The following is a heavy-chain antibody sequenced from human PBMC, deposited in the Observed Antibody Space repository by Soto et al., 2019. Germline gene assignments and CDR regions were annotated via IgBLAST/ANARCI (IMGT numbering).Heavy chain of an antibody. Sequence: GGSLRLSCAASGFTFSSYGMHWVRQAPGKGLEWVAVIWYDGSNKYYADSVKGRFTISRDNSKNTLYLQMNSLRAEDTAVYYCARESSGSSGWYLDYWGQGTLVTVSS. CDR1: GFTFSSYG. D-gene: IGHD6-19*01. CDR2: IWYDGSNK. CDR3: ARESSGSSGWYLDY. V-gene: IGHV3-33*01. J-gene: IGHJ4*02.